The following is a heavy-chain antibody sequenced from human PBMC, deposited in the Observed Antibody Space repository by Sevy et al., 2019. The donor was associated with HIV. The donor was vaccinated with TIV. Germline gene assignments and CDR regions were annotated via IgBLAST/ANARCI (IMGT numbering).Heavy chain of an antibody. CDR1: GGTLSSYA. CDR2: IIPIFGTA. V-gene: IGHV1-69*13. Sequence: ASVKVSCKASGGTLSSYAISWVRQAPGQGLEWMGGIIPIFGTANYAQKFQGRVTITADESTSTAYMELSSLRSEDTAVYYCARETTAILPNWFDPWGQGTLVTVSS. CDR3: ARETTAILPNWFDP. D-gene: IGHD2-21*02. J-gene: IGHJ5*02.